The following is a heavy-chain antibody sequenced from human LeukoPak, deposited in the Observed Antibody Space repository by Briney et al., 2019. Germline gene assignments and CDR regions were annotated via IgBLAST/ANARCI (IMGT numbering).Heavy chain of an antibody. V-gene: IGHV3-30*02. Sequence: GGSLRLSCAASGFTFSSYGMHWVRQAPGKGLEWVAFIRHDGSNKYYADSVKGRFTISRDNSKNTLYLQMNSLRAEDTAVYYCAKLSITMIPGYWGQGTLVTVSS. CDR1: GFTFSSYG. J-gene: IGHJ4*02. D-gene: IGHD3-22*01. CDR2: IRHDGSNK. CDR3: AKLSITMIPGY.